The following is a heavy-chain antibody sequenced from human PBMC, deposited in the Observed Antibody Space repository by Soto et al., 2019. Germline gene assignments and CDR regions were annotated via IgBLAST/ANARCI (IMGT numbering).Heavy chain of an antibody. CDR1: GYSFTSYW. D-gene: IGHD2-15*01. CDR2: IYPGDSDT. V-gene: IGHV5-51*01. Sequence: GESLKISCKGSGYSFTSYWIGWVRQMPGKGLEWMGIIYPGDSDTRYSPSFQGQVTISADKSISTAYLQWSSLKASDTAMYYCAVRNCSGGSCSSWFDPWGQGTLVTVSS. CDR3: AVRNCSGGSCSSWFDP. J-gene: IGHJ5*02.